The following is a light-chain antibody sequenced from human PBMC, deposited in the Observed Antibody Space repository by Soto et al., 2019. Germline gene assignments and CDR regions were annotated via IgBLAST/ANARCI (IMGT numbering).Light chain of an antibody. CDR2: AVN. J-gene: IGLJ1*01. CDR1: SSDVGGYNY. Sequence: QSALTQPASVSGSPGQSITISCTGTSSDVGGYNYVSWYQQYPGKAPKLTIYAVNSRPSGVSNRFSGSKSGNTASLTISGLQAEDEADYHCSSYTPSSTYVFGTGTKLTVL. V-gene: IGLV2-14*03. CDR3: SSYTPSSTYV.